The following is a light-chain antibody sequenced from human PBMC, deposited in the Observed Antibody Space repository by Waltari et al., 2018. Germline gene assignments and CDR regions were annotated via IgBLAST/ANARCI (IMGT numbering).Light chain of an antibody. CDR2: DFT. J-gene: IGLJ3*02. Sequence: QSALTQPASVSGSPGLSITISCTGTSSDVGSYNFVPGDQQHPGKAPKLMIYDFTTRPSGVSNRFSGSKSGNTASLTISGRQAGDEADYYCCSYASTTWVFGGGTRLTVL. CDR3: CSYASTTWV. CDR1: SSDVGSYNF. V-gene: IGLV2-23*02.